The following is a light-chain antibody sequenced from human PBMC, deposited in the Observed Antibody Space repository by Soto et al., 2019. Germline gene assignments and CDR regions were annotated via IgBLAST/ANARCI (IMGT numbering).Light chain of an antibody. V-gene: IGKV3-20*01. CDR1: QSVSSNY. Sequence: EIVLTQSPGTLSLSPGERATLSCRASQSVSSNYLAWYQQKPGQAPRLLIYGASSRATDIPDKFSGSGSGTDFTLTISRLEPEDFALCYCQQYGNSQTFGQGTKVDIK. J-gene: IGKJ1*01. CDR2: GAS. CDR3: QQYGNSQT.